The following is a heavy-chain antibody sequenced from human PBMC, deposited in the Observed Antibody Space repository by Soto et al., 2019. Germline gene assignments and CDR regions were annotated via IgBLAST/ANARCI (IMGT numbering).Heavy chain of an antibody. CDR1: GYSVTSYW. V-gene: IGHV5-10-1*01. D-gene: IGHD2-2*03. CDR2: IDPSDSYT. Sequence: PGAALKISCKGSGYSVTSYWISWVRQMPGKGLEWMGRIDPSDSYTNYSPSFQGHVTISADKSISTAYLQWSSLKASDTAMYYCARHNWVLYEGMDVWGQGTTVTVSS. J-gene: IGHJ6*02. CDR3: ARHNWVLYEGMDV.